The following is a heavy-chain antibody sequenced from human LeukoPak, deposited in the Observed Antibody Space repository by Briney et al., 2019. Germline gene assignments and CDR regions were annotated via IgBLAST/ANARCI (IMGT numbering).Heavy chain of an antibody. J-gene: IGHJ4*02. CDR1: GFTFSSYA. D-gene: IGHD6-19*01. CDR2: ISGSGGST. V-gene: IGHV3-23*01. CDR3: AKREAVAGPTPLGY. Sequence: GGSLRLSCAASGFTFSSYAMHWVRQAPGKGLEWVSAISGSGGSTYYADSGKGRFTLSRDKSKNTLFLQMNSLRAEDTAVYYCAKREAVAGPTPLGYWGQGTLVTVSS.